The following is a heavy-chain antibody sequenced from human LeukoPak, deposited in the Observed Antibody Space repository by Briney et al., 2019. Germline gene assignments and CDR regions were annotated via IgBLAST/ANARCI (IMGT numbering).Heavy chain of an antibody. CDR1: GFSFSSYA. CDR3: ARDRVKCDY. Sequence: GGSLRLSCAASGFSFSSYAMTWVRQAPGKGLEWVSYISPGSNTIYYADSVKGRFTISRDNAKNSLYLQMNSLRDEDTAVYYCARDRVKCDYWGQGTLVTVSS. J-gene: IGHJ4*02. CDR2: ISPGSNTI. V-gene: IGHV3-48*02.